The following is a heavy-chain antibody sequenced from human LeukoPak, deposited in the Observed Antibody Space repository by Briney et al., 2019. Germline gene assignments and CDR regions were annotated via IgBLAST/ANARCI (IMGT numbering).Heavy chain of an antibody. V-gene: IGHV3-33*06. J-gene: IGHJ3*01. CDR2: MWHDGSNE. CDR3: AQEVRLYVGSFDV. D-gene: IGHD3-10*01. CDR1: GFNISPYV. Sequence: PGGSLRLSCAASGFNISPYVMHWVRQAPGKGLEWVAVMWHDGSNEYYADSVRGRFTVSRDNSKNTLYLQMNSLTVEDTAVYFCAQEVRLYVGSFDVWGQGRMVTVSS.